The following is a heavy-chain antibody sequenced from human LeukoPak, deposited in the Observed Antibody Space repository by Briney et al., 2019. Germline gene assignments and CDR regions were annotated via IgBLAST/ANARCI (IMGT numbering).Heavy chain of an antibody. CDR3: ARGVPWGIRTDYYYYGMDV. J-gene: IGHJ6*02. V-gene: IGHV6-1*01. D-gene: IGHD7-27*01. Sequence: SPTLSLSFAISGDSVSINSAAWNWLRQSPSRGLEWLVSTYYRSEWYNDYALSVKSRITIKPDTTNNLFSLQLTSVTPEDTAAYYCARGVPWGIRTDYYYYGMDVWGQGTTVTVSS. CDR1: GDSVSINSAA. CDR2: TYYRSEWYN.